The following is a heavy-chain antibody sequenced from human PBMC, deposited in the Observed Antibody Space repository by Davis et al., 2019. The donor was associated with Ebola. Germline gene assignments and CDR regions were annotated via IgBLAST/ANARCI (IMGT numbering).Heavy chain of an antibody. CDR1: GFTFTNYA. Sequence: GGSLRLSCAASGFTFTNYAMTWVRQAPGKGLEWLSLISAGGNTYYADSVKGRCTISRDNSKNTLYLQLNSLRAEDSAVYYCAKESTLSLGFDYWGQGTLVTVSS. CDR2: ISAGGNT. J-gene: IGHJ4*02. V-gene: IGHV3-23*01. D-gene: IGHD3-16*01. CDR3: AKESTLSLGFDY.